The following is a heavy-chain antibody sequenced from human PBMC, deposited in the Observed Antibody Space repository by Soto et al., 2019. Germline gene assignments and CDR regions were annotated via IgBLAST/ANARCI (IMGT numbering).Heavy chain of an antibody. CDR1: GGSFSGYY. CDR2: INHSGST. CDR3: GRHYSSGSRNWLDP. V-gene: IGHV4-34*01. J-gene: IGHJ5*02. D-gene: IGHD6-19*01. Sequence: SETLSLTCAVYGGSFSGYYWSWIRQPPGKGLEWIGEINHSGSTYYNPSLRSRVTISVDTSKNQFSLKLSSVTAADTAVFYCGRHYSSGSRNWLDPWGQGTLVTVSS.